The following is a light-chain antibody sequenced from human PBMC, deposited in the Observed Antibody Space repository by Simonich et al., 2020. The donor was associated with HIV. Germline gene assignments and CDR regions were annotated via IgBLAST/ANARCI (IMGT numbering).Light chain of an antibody. J-gene: IGKJ1*01. CDR3: QQYNKWPQWT. CDR2: GAS. V-gene: IGKV3-15*01. CDR1: QSVSSN. Sequence: EIVMTQSPATLSVSPGERATLSCRASQSVSSNLAWYQQKPGQAPRLLIYGASTRATGIPARFSGSGSGTEFTLTISSLQSEDFAVYYCQQYNKWPQWTFGQGTKVEI.